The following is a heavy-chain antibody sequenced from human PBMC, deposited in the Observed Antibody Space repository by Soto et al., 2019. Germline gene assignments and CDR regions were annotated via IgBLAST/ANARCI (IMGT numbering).Heavy chain of an antibody. J-gene: IGHJ3*02. CDR1: GFTFSSYW. CDR2: INSDGSST. D-gene: IGHD3-22*01. V-gene: IGHV3-74*01. CDR3: ARASPTLGGIVVVTPKTHGAFDI. Sequence: EVQLVESGGGLVQPGGSLRLSCAASGFTFSSYWMHWVRQAPGKGLVWVSRINSDGSSTSYADSVKGRFTISRDNAKNTLYLQMNSLRAEDTAVYYCARASPTLGGIVVVTPKTHGAFDIWGQGTMVTVSS.